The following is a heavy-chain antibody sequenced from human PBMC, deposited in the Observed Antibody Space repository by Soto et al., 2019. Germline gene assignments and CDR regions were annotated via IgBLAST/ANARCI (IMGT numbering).Heavy chain of an antibody. Sequence: QVQLQESGPGLVKPSETLSLTCTVSGGSISSYYWSWIRQPPGKGLEWIGYIYYSGSTNYNPSLKSRVTISVHTSKNQLSLKLSSVTAADTAVYYCARGGYGSGSYYMAGWGQGTLVTVSS. D-gene: IGHD3-10*01. V-gene: IGHV4-59*01. CDR2: IYYSGST. J-gene: IGHJ4*02. CDR3: ARGGYGSGSYYMAG. CDR1: GGSISSYY.